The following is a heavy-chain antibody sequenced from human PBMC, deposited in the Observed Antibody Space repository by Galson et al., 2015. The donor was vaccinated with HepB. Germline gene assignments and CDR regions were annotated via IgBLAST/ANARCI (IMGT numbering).Heavy chain of an antibody. CDR3: AKKWGSERGVAGSLD. V-gene: IGHV3-23*01. J-gene: IGHJ4*02. CDR2: ISASGRFT. D-gene: IGHD6-19*01. CDR1: GFTFNSYV. Sequence: SLRLSCAASGFTFNSYVVGWVRQAPGKGLEWVSSISASGRFTYYADSVKGRFTISRDNSKNTLYLQMNSLRAEDTAVYYCAKKWGSERGVAGSLDWGLGTLVTVSS.